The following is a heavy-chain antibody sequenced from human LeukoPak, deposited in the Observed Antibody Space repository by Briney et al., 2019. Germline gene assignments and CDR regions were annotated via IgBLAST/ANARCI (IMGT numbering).Heavy chain of an antibody. CDR2: VYVSGNT. D-gene: IGHD1-26*01. J-gene: IGHJ4*02. CDR3: ARDTAGGSYYNVFGL. V-gene: IGHV4-4*07. CDR1: GGSISHYY. Sequence: SETLSLTCTVFGGSISHYYWSWIRQSAGRGLEWIGRVYVSGNTNYNPSLKSRVTLSLKTSKNQFSLRLNSVTAADTAVYYCARDTAGGSYYNVFGLWGPGTLVVVSS.